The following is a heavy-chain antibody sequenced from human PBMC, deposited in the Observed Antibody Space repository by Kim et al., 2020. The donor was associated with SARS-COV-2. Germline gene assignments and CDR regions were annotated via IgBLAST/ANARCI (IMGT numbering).Heavy chain of an antibody. CDR1: GYSFTSYW. CDR2: IDPSDSYT. Sequence: GESLKISCKGSGYSFTSYWISWVRQMPGKGLEWMGRIDPSDSYTNYSPSFQGHVTISADKSISTAHLQWSSLKASDTAMYYCARAEYSGYDYDYWGQGTLVTVSS. CDR3: ARAEYSGYDYDY. J-gene: IGHJ4*02. V-gene: IGHV5-10-1*01. D-gene: IGHD5-12*01.